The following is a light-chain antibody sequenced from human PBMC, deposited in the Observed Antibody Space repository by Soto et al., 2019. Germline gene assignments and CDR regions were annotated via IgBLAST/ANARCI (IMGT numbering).Light chain of an antibody. CDR2: EVT. CDR1: SSDVGAHNY. CDR3: SSYTSSSTLNWV. J-gene: IGLJ3*02. V-gene: IGLV2-14*01. Sequence: QSALTQPASVSGSPGQSITISCTGTSSDVGAHNYVSWYQQHPGKAPELMIYEVTNRPSGVSNRFSGSKSGNTASLTISGLQAEDEADSYCSSYTSSSTLNWVFGAGTKVTVL.